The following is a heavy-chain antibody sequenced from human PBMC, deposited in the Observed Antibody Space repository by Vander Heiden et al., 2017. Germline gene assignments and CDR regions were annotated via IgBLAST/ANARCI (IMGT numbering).Heavy chain of an antibody. J-gene: IGHJ5*02. V-gene: IGHV4-39*01. CDR2: IYYTGST. CDR1: GGSISSNNYY. Sequence: QLHLQESVPGLVKPSETLSLTCTVSGGSISSNNYYWDWIRQPPGKGLEWIGSIYYTGSTYYTPSLKSRVTISVGTSKNQFSLKLRSVTAADTAVYYCSRRTVAPTWFDPWGQGSLVTVSS. CDR3: SRRTVAPTWFDP. D-gene: IGHD6-19*01.